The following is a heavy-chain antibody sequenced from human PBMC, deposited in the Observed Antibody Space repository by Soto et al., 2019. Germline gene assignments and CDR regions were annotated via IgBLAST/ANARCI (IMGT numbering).Heavy chain of an antibody. J-gene: IGHJ6*02. CDR3: ASLVATPRYVGIGLDV. D-gene: IGHD5-12*01. V-gene: IGHV3-30-3*01. CDR2: ISYDGSNK. CDR1: GFTFSNYA. Sequence: QVQLVESGGGVVQPGRSLRLSCAASGFTFSNYAMHWVRQAPGKGLEWVAVISYDGSNKYNGDSVKGRFTISRDNSTITLYRQMNSLRVEDTAVYYCASLVATPRYVGIGLDVWGQGTTVTVSS.